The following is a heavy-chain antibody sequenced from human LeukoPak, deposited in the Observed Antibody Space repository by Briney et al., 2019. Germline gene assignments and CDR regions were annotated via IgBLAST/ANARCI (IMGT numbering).Heavy chain of an antibody. CDR3: ATTYYYDSSGSPGDAFDI. Sequence: GESLKISCKGSGYSFTSYWISWVRQMPGKGLEWMGIIYPGDSDTRYSPSFQGQVTISADKSISTAYLQWSSLKASDTAMYYCATTYYYDSSGSPGDAFDIWGQGTMVTVSS. CDR2: IYPGDSDT. J-gene: IGHJ3*02. D-gene: IGHD3-22*01. CDR1: GYSFTSYW. V-gene: IGHV5-51*01.